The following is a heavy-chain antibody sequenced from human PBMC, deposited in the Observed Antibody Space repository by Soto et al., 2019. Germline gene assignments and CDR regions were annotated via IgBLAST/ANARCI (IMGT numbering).Heavy chain of an antibody. CDR1: GFAFSSFA. Sequence: EVQLLESGGGLVQPGGSLRLSCAASGFAFSSFAMSWVRQAPGKGLEWVSSITDSGGSTFYADSVKGRLTTSRDNSKSALYLQMNSLRAEDTAVYYCAKYKGVIHHLMFDCWGQGNLVTVSS. D-gene: IGHD2-21*01. CDR3: AKYKGVIHHLMFDC. V-gene: IGHV3-23*01. J-gene: IGHJ4*02. CDR2: ITDSGGST.